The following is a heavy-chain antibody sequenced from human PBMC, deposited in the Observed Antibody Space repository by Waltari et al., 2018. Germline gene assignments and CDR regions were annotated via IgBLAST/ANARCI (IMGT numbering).Heavy chain of an antibody. D-gene: IGHD6-6*01. CDR2: SNHSGIT. Sequence: QVQLQQWGAGLLKPSETLSLTCAVYGGSFSGYYWSWISQPPGKGLEWIGESNHSGITNYNPSLKSRVTISVDTSKNQFSLKLSSVTAADTAVYYCARGATYSSSYLDYWGQGTLVTVSS. V-gene: IGHV4-34*01. J-gene: IGHJ4*02. CDR1: GGSFSGYY. CDR3: ARGATYSSSYLDY.